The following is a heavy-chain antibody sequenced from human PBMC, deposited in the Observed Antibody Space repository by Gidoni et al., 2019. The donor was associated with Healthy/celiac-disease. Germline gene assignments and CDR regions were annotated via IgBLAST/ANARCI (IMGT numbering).Heavy chain of an antibody. D-gene: IGHD2-2*02. V-gene: IGHV3-15*01. CDR3: TTDVGYCSSTSCYREGIGY. J-gene: IGHJ4*02. Sequence: AASGFTFSNAWLSWVRQAPGTGLEWVVRIKSKTECGTTDYAAPVKGRFTISRDDSKNTLYLQMNSLKTEDTAVYYCTTDVGYCSSTSCYREGIGYWGQGTLVTVSS. CDR2: IKSKTECGTT. CDR1: GFTFSNAW.